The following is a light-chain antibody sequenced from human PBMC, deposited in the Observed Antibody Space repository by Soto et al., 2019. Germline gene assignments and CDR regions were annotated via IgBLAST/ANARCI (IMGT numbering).Light chain of an antibody. CDR2: GAS. Sequence: DIVLTQSPGTPSLSPGERATLSCRASQSVSSSYLAWYQQKPGQAPRLLIYGASSRATGIPDRFSGSGSGTDFTLTISRLEPEYFAVYYCQQYGSSPWTFGQGTKVEIK. V-gene: IGKV3-20*01. CDR3: QQYGSSPWT. J-gene: IGKJ1*01. CDR1: QSVSSSY.